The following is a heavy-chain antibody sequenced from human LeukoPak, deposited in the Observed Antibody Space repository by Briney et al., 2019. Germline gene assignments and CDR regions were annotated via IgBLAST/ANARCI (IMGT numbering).Heavy chain of an antibody. CDR1: GYTFTSYD. CDR3: ATDLSSGHPENDY. D-gene: IGHD6-19*01. Sequence: ASVKVSCKASGYTFTSYDINWVRQATGQGLEWMGWMNPNSGNTIYAQKFQGRVTMTEDTSTDTAYMELSSLRSEDTAVYYCATDLSSGHPENDYWGQGTLVTVSS. J-gene: IGHJ4*02. CDR2: MNPNSGNT. V-gene: IGHV1-8*01.